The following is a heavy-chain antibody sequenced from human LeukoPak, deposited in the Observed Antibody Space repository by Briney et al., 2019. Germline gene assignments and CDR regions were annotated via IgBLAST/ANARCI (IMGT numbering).Heavy chain of an antibody. Sequence: SETLSLTCTVSGGSISSYYWSWIRQPPGKGLEWIGEINHSGSTNYNPSLKSRVTISVDTSKNQFSLKLSSVTAADTAVYYCAREGDSGSVGWFDPWGQGTLVTVSS. CDR3: AREGDSGSVGWFDP. CDR2: INHSGST. CDR1: GGSISSYY. D-gene: IGHD6-13*01. J-gene: IGHJ5*02. V-gene: IGHV4-34*01.